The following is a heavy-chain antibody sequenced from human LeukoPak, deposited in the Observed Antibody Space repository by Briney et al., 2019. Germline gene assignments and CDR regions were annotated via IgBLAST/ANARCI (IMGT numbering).Heavy chain of an antibody. CDR2: ISGSGGST. CDR1: GFTFSSYA. Sequence: GGSLRLFCAASGFTFSSYAMRWVRKTPGKGLEWVSAISGSGGSTYYADSVKGRFTISRDNSKNTLYLQMNSLRAEDTAVYYCTSSGWYSEYYFDYWGQGTLVTVSS. J-gene: IGHJ4*02. CDR3: TSSGWYSEYYFDY. D-gene: IGHD6-19*01. V-gene: IGHV3-23*01.